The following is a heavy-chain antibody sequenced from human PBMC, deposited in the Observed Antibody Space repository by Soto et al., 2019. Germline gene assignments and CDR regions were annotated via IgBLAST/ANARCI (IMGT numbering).Heavy chain of an antibody. CDR2: IYYSGST. CDR3: AREVAAATRDNWFDP. CDR1: GGSISSGGYY. D-gene: IGHD2-15*01. J-gene: IGHJ5*02. V-gene: IGHV4-31*03. Sequence: QVQLQESGPGLVKPSQTLSLTCTVSGGSISSGGYYWSWIRQHPGKGLEWIGYIYYSGSTYYNPSLKSRVTISVDTSKNQFSLKLSSVTAADTAVYYCAREVAAATRDNWFDPWGQGTLVTVSS.